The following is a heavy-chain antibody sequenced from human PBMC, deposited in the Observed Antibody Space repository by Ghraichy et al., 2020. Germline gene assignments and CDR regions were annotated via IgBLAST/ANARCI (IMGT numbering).Heavy chain of an antibody. D-gene: IGHD2-2*01. Sequence: SETLSLTCSVSGSSISSTYYFWSWVRQHPGKGLEWLGHIYYTGSPYFSPSLRSRVSMSVDTSNNQFSLTLSSVTAADTAVYFCVRAYKVGFCSPTTCRTAYFDTWGQGTLVTVSS. J-gene: IGHJ4*02. CDR1: GSSISSTYYF. CDR3: VRAYKVGFCSPTTCRTAYFDT. V-gene: IGHV4-31*03. CDR2: IYYTGSP.